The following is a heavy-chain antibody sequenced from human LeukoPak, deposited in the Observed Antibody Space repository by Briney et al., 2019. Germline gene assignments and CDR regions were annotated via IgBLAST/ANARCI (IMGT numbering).Heavy chain of an antibody. CDR1: GFTFSGSA. J-gene: IGHJ4*02. V-gene: IGHV3-73*01. D-gene: IGHD3-16*02. Sequence: GGSLRLSCAASGFTFSGSAMHWVRQASGKGLEWVGRIRSKANSYATAYAASVKGRFTISRDDSKNTAYLQMNSLKTEDTAVYYCTSCDWDHVWGSYRPLWGQGTLVTVSS. CDR3: TSCDWDHVWGSYRPL. CDR2: IRSKANSYAT.